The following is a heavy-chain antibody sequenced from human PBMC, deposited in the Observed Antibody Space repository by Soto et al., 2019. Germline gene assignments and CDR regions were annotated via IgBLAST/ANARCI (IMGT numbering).Heavy chain of an antibody. CDR3: ARDPFGVLVPAYVGY. D-gene: IGHD2-2*01. Sequence: EVQLVESGGGLVQPGGSLRLSCAASGFTFSSYSMNWVRQAPGKGLEWVSYISSSSSTIYYADSVKGRFTISRDNAKNSLYLQMNSLRDEDTAVYYWARDPFGVLVPAYVGYWGQGTLVTVSS. J-gene: IGHJ4*02. CDR1: GFTFSSYS. CDR2: ISSSSSTI. V-gene: IGHV3-48*02.